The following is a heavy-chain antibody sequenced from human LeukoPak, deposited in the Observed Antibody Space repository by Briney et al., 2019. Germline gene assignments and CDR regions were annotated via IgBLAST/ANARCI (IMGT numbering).Heavy chain of an antibody. J-gene: IGHJ3*02. D-gene: IGHD3-16*01. CDR2: IDYTGST. V-gene: IGHV4-59*12. CDR3: ARDLNIMFGGRVHAFDI. Sequence: SETLSLTCTVSGSSISSYYWSWIRQPPGKGLEWIGYIDYTGSTNYYPSLKSRVTISLDTSKNQFSLKLSSVTAADTAVYYCARDLNIMFGGRVHAFDIWGQGTMVTVSS. CDR1: GSSISSYY.